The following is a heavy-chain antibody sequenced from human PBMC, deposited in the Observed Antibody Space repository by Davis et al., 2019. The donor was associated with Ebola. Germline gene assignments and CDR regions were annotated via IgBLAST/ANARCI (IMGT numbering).Heavy chain of an antibody. Sequence: PGGSLRLSCAASGFSFSTFWMSWVRQAPGKGLEWVANINQDGSDKYYVDSVKGRFTISRDTAKNSLYLQMNSLRVEDTAVFYCARGSDSSSLDYWGQGTLVTVSS. D-gene: IGHD6-6*01. CDR3: ARGSDSSSLDY. V-gene: IGHV3-7*01. CDR1: GFSFSTFW. J-gene: IGHJ4*02. CDR2: INQDGSDK.